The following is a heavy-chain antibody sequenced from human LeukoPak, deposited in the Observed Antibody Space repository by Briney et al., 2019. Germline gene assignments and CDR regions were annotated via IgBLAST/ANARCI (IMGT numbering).Heavy chain of an antibody. CDR1: GDSISNYY. Sequence: SETLSLTCTVSGDSISNYYWSWIRQSPGTGLEWIGYIYSGGSTNYNPSLESRVTISIDTSKNQFSLKLRSVSAADTAVYYCARSPLIPSGWLGFDYWGQGTLVTVSS. CDR2: IYSGGST. D-gene: IGHD6-19*01. CDR3: ARSPLIPSGWLGFDY. J-gene: IGHJ4*02. V-gene: IGHV4-59*01.